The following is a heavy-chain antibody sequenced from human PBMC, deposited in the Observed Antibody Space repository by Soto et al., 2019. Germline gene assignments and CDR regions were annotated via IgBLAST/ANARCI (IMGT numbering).Heavy chain of an antibody. CDR1: GGTFSSHA. CDR2: IIPIFGTA. Sequence: GASVKVSCKASGGTFSSHAISWVRQAPGQGLEWMGGIIPIFGTANYAQKFQGRVTITADESTSTAYMELSSLRSEDTAVYYCARARERYYDSSGYYYGYWGQGTLVTVSS. J-gene: IGHJ4*02. D-gene: IGHD3-22*01. V-gene: IGHV1-69*13. CDR3: ARARERYYDSSGYYYGY.